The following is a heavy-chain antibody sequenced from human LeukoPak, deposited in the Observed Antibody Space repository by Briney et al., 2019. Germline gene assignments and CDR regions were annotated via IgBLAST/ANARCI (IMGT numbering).Heavy chain of an antibody. CDR3: AKKYDSSGYYSAFFDY. Sequence: PGGSLRLSCVASGITFSNYAVSWVRQAPEKGLDWVSVISGSAHKIRYADSVKGRFTISRDNSENIVYLQMNNLRVEDTAVYYRAKKYDSSGYYSAFFDYWGQGTLVTVSS. CDR1: GITFSNYA. J-gene: IGHJ4*02. V-gene: IGHV3-23*01. D-gene: IGHD3-22*01. CDR2: ISGSAHKI.